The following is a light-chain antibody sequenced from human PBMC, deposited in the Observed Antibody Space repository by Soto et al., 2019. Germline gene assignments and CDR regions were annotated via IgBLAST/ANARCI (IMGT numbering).Light chain of an antibody. CDR3: LRYNAFSQT. Sequence: DIQMTQSPSTLSASVGDRVTITCRASQSMNEWLAWYQQKPGKAPTVLIYDASSLQSGVPSRFSGSGSGKEFTLTIDSLQPDDVATYYCLRYNAFSQTFGQGTKVEI. CDR1: QSMNEW. CDR2: DAS. V-gene: IGKV1-5*01. J-gene: IGKJ1*01.